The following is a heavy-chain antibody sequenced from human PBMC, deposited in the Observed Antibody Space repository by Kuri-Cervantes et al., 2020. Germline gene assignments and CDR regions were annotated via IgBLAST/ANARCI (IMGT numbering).Heavy chain of an antibody. CDR3: GGNGPAYYYYGMDV. CDR2: IIPIFGTA. D-gene: IGHD4-23*01. CDR1: GGTFSSYA. V-gene: IGHV1-69*13. Sequence: SVKVSCKASGGTFSSYAIGWVRQAPGQGLEWMGGIIPIFGTANYAQKFQGRVTITADESTSTAYMELSSLRSEDTAVYYCGGNGPAYYYYGMDVWGQGTTVTVSS. J-gene: IGHJ6*02.